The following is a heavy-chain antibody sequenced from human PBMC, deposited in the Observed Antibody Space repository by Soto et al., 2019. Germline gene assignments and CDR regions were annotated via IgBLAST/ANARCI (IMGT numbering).Heavy chain of an antibody. D-gene: IGHD3-10*01. CDR2: ISYSGST. CDR3: ARPHYYGSGSYGYWFDP. V-gene: IGHV4-39*02. CDR1: GGSISSSTYY. Sequence: PSETLSLTCTVFGGSISSSTYYWGWIRQPPGKGLEWIGSISYSGSTSYNPSLKSRVTISVDMSKNHFSLKLSSVTAADTAVYYCARPHYYGSGSYGYWFDPWGQGTLVT. J-gene: IGHJ5*02.